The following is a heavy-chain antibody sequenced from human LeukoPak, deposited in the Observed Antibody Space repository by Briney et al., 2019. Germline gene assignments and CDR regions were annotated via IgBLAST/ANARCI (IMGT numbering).Heavy chain of an antibody. V-gene: IGHV1-18*01. J-gene: IGHJ6*02. CDR1: GYTFTSYG. CDR2: ISAYNGNT. CDR3: ASSITMVRGVHPYYYYGMDV. D-gene: IGHD3-10*01. Sequence: ASVKVSCKASGYTFTSYGISWVRQAPGQGLEWMGWISAYNGNTNYAQKLQGRVTMTTDTSTSTAYMELRSLRSEDTAVYYCASSITMVRGVHPYYYYGMDVWGQGTTVTVSS.